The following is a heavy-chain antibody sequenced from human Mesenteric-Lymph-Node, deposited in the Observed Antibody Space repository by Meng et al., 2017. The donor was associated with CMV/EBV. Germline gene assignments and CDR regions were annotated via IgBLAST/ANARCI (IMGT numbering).Heavy chain of an antibody. CDR2: ISSSSTYI. CDR1: GFTLSSYS. V-gene: IGHV3-21*06. J-gene: IGHJ4*02. D-gene: IGHD3-3*01. CDR3: ARGSGSWSGAFDY. Sequence: ASGFTLSSYSMNWVRQAPRKGLEWVSSISSSSTYIYHADSVKGRFTISRDNAKNSLYLQMNSLRAEDTALYYCARGSGSWSGAFDYWGQGTLVTVSS.